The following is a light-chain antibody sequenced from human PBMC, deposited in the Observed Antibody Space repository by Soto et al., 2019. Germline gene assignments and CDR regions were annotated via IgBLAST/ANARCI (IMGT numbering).Light chain of an antibody. CDR3: QQYNSYSFTWT. J-gene: IGKJ1*01. Sequence: DIQMTQSPSTLSASVGDRVTITCRASQSISSWLAWYQQKPGKAPKLLIYKASSLESGVPSRFSGSGSGTEFTLTISSLQPDDFATYCCQQYNSYSFTWTFGQGTKVEIK. V-gene: IGKV1-5*03. CDR1: QSISSW. CDR2: KAS.